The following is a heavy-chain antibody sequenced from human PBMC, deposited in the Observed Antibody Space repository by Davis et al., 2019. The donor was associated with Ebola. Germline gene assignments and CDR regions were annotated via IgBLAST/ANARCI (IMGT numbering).Heavy chain of an antibody. CDR2: INPNSGGT. Sequence: ASVKVSCKASGYTFTGYYMHWVRQAPGQGLEWMGWINPNSGGTNYAQKFQGRVTMTRDTSTSTVYMELSSLRSEDTAVYYCAAGYSSSWGFDYWGQGTLVTVSS. V-gene: IGHV1-2*02. CDR3: AAGYSSSWGFDY. J-gene: IGHJ4*02. CDR1: GYTFTGYY. D-gene: IGHD6-13*01.